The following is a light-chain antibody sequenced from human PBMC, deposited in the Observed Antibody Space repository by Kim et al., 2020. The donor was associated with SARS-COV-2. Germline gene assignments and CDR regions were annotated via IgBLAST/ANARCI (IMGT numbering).Light chain of an antibody. Sequence: SASVGDRVTITCRASQSISSYLNWYQQKPGKAPELLIYAASSLQSGVPSRFSGSGSGTDFTLTISSLQPEDFATYYCQQSYSTPYSFGQGTKLEI. V-gene: IGKV1-39*01. CDR2: AAS. CDR1: QSISSY. J-gene: IGKJ2*03. CDR3: QQSYSTPYS.